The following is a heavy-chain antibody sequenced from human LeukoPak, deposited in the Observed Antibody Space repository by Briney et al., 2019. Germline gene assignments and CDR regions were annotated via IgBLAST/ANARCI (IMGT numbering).Heavy chain of an antibody. Sequence: PSETLSLTCTVSGGSISSSSYYWGWIRQPPGKGLEWIGSIYYSGSTYYNPSLKSRVTISVDTSKNQFSLKLSSVTAADTAVYYCARLFGSSKDLDYWGPGTLVTVSS. J-gene: IGHJ4*02. CDR2: IYYSGST. CDR3: ARLFGSSKDLDY. D-gene: IGHD2-15*01. CDR1: GGSISSSSYY. V-gene: IGHV4-39*07.